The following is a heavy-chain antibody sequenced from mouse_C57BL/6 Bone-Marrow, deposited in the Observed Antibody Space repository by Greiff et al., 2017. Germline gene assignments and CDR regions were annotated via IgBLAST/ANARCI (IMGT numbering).Heavy chain of an antibody. CDR3: ARLDYGSYAMDY. D-gene: IGHD1-1*01. CDR1: GYTFTSYW. Sequence: QVQLQQPGAELVRPGSSVKLSCKASGYTFTSYWMHWVKQRPIQGLEWIGNIYPSDSETHYNQKFKDKATLTVDKSSSTAYMQLSSLTSEDSAVYYCARLDYGSYAMDYWGQGTSVTVSS. V-gene: IGHV1-52*01. CDR2: IYPSDSET. J-gene: IGHJ4*01.